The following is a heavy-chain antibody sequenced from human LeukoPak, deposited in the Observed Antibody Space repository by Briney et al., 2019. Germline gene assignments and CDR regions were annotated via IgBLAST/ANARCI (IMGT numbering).Heavy chain of an antibody. Sequence: PGGSLRLSCAASGFTVSGNYMSWVRQAPGKGLEWVSILYSGSSTYYADSVKGRFTISRDTSRNTLYLQMNSLRAEDTAIYYCARARTYSSGWWYYFDYWGQGTLVTVSS. CDR1: GFTVSGNY. CDR2: LYSGSST. V-gene: IGHV3-66*01. CDR3: ARARTYSSGWWYYFDY. D-gene: IGHD6-19*01. J-gene: IGHJ4*02.